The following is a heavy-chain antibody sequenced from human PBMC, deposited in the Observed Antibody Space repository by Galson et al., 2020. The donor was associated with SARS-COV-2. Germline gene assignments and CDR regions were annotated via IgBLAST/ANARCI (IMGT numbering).Heavy chain of an antibody. V-gene: IGHV4-30-2*01. CDR2: ISHSGGT. CDR1: GTSISSGSYS. D-gene: IGHD2-8*02. CDR3: ARGLDGTGRFNGWDY. J-gene: IGHJ4*02. Sequence: TLSLTCAVSGTSISSGSYSWNWIRQPPGKGLEWIGYISHSGGTYYNPSLKSRVTISGDRSKNQFSLRLSSVTAADTAVYYCARGLDGTGRFNGWDYWGQGTLVTVSS.